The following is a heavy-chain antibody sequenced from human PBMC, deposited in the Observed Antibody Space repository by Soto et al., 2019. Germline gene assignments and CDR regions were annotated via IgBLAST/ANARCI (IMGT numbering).Heavy chain of an antibody. Sequence: EVQLVESGGGLVKPGGSLRLSCAASGFTFSSYSMNWVRQAPGKGLEWVSSISSSSSYIYYADSVKGRFTISRDNAKNSLYLQMNSLRAEDTAVYYCAREWRCGGDCYSAYFDYWGQGTLVTVSS. CDR1: GFTFSSYS. J-gene: IGHJ4*02. V-gene: IGHV3-21*01. CDR3: AREWRCGGDCYSAYFDY. D-gene: IGHD2-21*01. CDR2: ISSSSSYI.